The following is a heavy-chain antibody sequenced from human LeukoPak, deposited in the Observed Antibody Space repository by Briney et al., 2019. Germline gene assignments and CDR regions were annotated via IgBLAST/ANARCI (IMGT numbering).Heavy chain of an antibody. CDR1: GGSISSYY. CDR3: ARHNGFDRGYYYYMDV. J-gene: IGHJ6*03. Sequence: PSETLSLTRTVSGGSISSYYWNWIRQPAGEGLEWIGRVYPSGSTNYNPSLKSRVTLSIDTSKNQFSLKLNSVTAADTAVYYCARHNGFDRGYYYYMDVWGKGTTVTVSS. V-gene: IGHV4-4*07. CDR2: VYPSGST. D-gene: IGHD3-9*01.